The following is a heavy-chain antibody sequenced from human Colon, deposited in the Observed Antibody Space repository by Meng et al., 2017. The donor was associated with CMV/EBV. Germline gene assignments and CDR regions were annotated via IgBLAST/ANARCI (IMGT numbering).Heavy chain of an antibody. V-gene: IGHV3-7*01. CDR2: IKQDGSEK. D-gene: IGHD3-3*01. CDR1: GFTFSNYW. J-gene: IGHJ6*02. Sequence: GESLKISCAASGFTFSNYWMTWVRQAPGKGLEWVANIKQDGSEKYYVDSVKGRFTISRDNAKNSLYLPMNSLRAEDTAVYYCARYDCWSGYYSGHSYDMDVWGQGTTVTVSS. CDR3: ARYDCWSGYYSGHSYDMDV.